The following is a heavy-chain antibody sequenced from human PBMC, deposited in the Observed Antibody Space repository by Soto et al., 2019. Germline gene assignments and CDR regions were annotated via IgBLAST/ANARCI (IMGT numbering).Heavy chain of an antibody. Sequence: ASVKVSCKASGYTFTSYAMHWVRQAPGQRLEWMGWINAGNGNTKYSQKFQGRVTITRDTSASTAYMELSSLRSEDTAVYYCARREGFGELYNWFDPWGQGTLVTVSS. J-gene: IGHJ5*02. V-gene: IGHV1-3*01. CDR2: INAGNGNT. CDR3: ARREGFGELYNWFDP. CDR1: GYTFTSYA. D-gene: IGHD3-10*01.